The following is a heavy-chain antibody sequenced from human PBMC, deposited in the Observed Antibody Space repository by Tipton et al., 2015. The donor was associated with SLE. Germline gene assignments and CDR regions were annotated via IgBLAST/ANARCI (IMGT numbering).Heavy chain of an antibody. CDR2: IYYSGST. D-gene: IGHD5-18*01. CDR1: GGSISSSSYY. V-gene: IGHV4-39*07. J-gene: IGHJ4*02. Sequence: TLSLTCTVSGGSISSSSYYWGWIRQPPGKGLEWIGSIYYSGSTYYNPSLKSRVTISVDTSKNQFSLKLSSVTAADTAVYYCARGTFSGYSYGSRFDYWGQGTLVTVSS. CDR3: ARGTFSGYSYGSRFDY.